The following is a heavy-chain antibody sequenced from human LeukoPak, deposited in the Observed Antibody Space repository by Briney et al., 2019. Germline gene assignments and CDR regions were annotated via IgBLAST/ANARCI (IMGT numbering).Heavy chain of an antibody. CDR2: ISSSSSTI. V-gene: IGHV3-48*04. Sequence: GRSLRLSCAASGFTFSSYSMNWVRQAPGKGLEWVSYISSSSSTIYYADSVKGRFTISRDNAKNSLYLQMNSLRAEDTAVYYCARDKGDYGDIPFDYWGQGTLVTVSS. J-gene: IGHJ4*02. CDR1: GFTFSSYS. D-gene: IGHD4-17*01. CDR3: ARDKGDYGDIPFDY.